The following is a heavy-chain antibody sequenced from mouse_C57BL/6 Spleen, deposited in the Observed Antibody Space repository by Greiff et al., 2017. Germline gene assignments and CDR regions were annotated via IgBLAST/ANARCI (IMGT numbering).Heavy chain of an antibody. CDR3: ARNGGSSYGYFDV. CDR2: IYPRSGNT. D-gene: IGHD1-1*01. Sequence: QVQLQQSGAELARPGASVKLSCKASGYTFTSYGISWVKQRTGQGLEWIGEIYPRSGNTYYNEKFKGKATLTADQSSSTAYMELRSLTSEDTAVYFCARNGGSSYGYFDVWGTGTTVTVSS. CDR1: GYTFTSYG. J-gene: IGHJ1*03. V-gene: IGHV1-81*01.